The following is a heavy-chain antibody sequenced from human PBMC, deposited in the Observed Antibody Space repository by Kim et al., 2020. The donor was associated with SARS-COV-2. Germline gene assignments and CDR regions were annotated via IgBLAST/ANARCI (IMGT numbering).Heavy chain of an antibody. CDR1: GFIFSNNC. Sequence: GGSLRLSCAASGFIFSNNCMSWVRQAPGKGLEWVANIKQDGSAKQCVESVKGRFTISRDNAKNFLYLQLSSLRAGATAIYDCARAKEEIMETLDYWGQGTLVTVSS. V-gene: IGHV3-7*05. D-gene: IGHD3-16*01. CDR3: ARAKEEIMETLDY. J-gene: IGHJ4*02. CDR2: IKQDGSAK.